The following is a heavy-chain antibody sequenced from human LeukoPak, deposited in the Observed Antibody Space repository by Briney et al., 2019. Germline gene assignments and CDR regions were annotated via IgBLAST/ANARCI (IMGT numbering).Heavy chain of an antibody. J-gene: IGHJ4*02. D-gene: IGHD3-10*01. Sequence: SETLSLTCAVYGVSFSGYYWSWIRQPPGKGLEWIGEINHSGSTNYNPSLKSRVTISVDTPKNQFSLKLSSVTAADTAVYYCARGAPYYYGSGSTFDYWGQGTLVTVSS. CDR2: INHSGST. CDR3: ARGAPYYYGSGSTFDY. CDR1: GVSFSGYY. V-gene: IGHV4-34*01.